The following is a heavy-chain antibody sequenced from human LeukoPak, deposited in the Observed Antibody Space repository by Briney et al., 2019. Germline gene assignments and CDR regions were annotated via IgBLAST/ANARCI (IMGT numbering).Heavy chain of an antibody. D-gene: IGHD3-10*01. CDR3: AGGGITMVRGVIIADAFDI. Sequence: SETLSLTCTVSGGSISSYYWSWIRQPPGKGLEWIGYIYYSGSTNYNPSLKSRVTISVDTSKNQFSLKLSSVTAADTAVYYCAGGGITMVRGVIIADAFDIWGQGTIVTVSS. CDR2: IYYSGST. V-gene: IGHV4-59*01. CDR1: GGSISSYY. J-gene: IGHJ3*02.